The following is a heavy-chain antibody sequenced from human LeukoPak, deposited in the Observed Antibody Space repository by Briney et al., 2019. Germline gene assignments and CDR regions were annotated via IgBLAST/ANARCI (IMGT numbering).Heavy chain of an antibody. J-gene: IGHJ4*02. CDR3: AKNYDSSGYYGGPDY. V-gene: IGHV3-23*01. Sequence: GGSLRLSCAASGFTFSSYGMSWVRQAPGKGLEWVSAISGSGGSTYYADSVKGRFTISRDNSKNTLYLQMNSLRAEDTAVYYCAKNYDSSGYYGGPDYWGQGTLVTVSS. CDR2: ISGSGGST. D-gene: IGHD3-22*01. CDR1: GFTFSSYG.